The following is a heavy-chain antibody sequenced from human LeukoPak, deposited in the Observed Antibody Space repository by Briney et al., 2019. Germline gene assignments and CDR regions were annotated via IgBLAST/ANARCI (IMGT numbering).Heavy chain of an antibody. V-gene: IGHV3-30-3*01. CDR1: GFTFTNNA. CDR2: ISYDGSDK. CDR3: AREVGASRFDY. D-gene: IGHD1-26*01. Sequence: PGGSLRLSCVASGFTFTNNAMHWVRQAPGKGLEWLAIISYDGSDKFYADSVKGRFTISRDNSKNTLYLQMDSLRVEDTAVYYCAREVGASRFDYWGQGTLVTASS. J-gene: IGHJ4*02.